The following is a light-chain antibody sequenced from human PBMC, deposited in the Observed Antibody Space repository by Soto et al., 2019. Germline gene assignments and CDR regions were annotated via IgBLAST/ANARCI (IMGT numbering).Light chain of an antibody. J-gene: IGKJ5*01. Sequence: DIQMTQSPSSLSASVGDRVTITCQPAQVINEYLNSCQRKPVNAPKLLISDASKVETGVPSRFSGSGSGTDFTFSICSLQPEDFATCNCQRYNNLRYTFGQGTRLEIK. V-gene: IGKV1-33*01. CDR3: QRYNNLRYT. CDR1: QVINEY. CDR2: DAS.